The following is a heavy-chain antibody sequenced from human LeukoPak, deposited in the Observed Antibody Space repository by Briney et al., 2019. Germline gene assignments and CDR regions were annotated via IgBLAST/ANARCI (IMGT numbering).Heavy chain of an antibody. CDR1: GFTFSRYG. CDR2: IWYDGSHQ. Sequence: PGRSLRLSCAASGFTFSRYGMHWIRQAPGKGLEWLAVIWYDGSHQFYADSVKGRFNISRDNSRDTVYLQMNSLRAEDTAVYHCARFANDYGGYFDSWGQGSLVTVSS. V-gene: IGHV3-33*01. CDR3: ARFANDYGGYFDS. J-gene: IGHJ4*02. D-gene: IGHD4-17*01.